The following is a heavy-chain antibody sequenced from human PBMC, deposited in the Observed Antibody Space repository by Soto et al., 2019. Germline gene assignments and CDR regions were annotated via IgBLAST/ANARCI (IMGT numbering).Heavy chain of an antibody. J-gene: IGHJ4*02. V-gene: IGHV3-7*01. CDR1: GFTFSNYW. D-gene: IGHD5-18*01. CDR3: ARDGTVLVDTINIFDY. Sequence: PGGSLRLSCVISGFTFSNYWMTWVRQAPGKGLEWVANMKPDGTEKYYVDSVKGRFTISRDNAKNSLFLQMNSLRAEDTAVYYCARDGTVLVDTINIFDYWGQGTPVTVSS. CDR2: MKPDGTEK.